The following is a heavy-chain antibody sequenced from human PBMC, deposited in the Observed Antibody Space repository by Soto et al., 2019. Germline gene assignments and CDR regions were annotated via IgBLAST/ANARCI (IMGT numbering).Heavy chain of an antibody. CDR1: GVTSSTHT. V-gene: IGHV1-69*06. J-gene: IGHJ5*02. D-gene: IGHD5-18*01. Sequence: QVQLEQSGAEVKKPGSSVKVSCKASGVTSSTHTITWVRQAPGQGLEWMGGIIPLFGTGHKAQKFQGRITIIADKSTSTADMELSSLRSDDTAVYFCASGSAMGADHWGQGTLVTVSS. CDR3: ASGSAMGADH. CDR2: IIPLFGTG.